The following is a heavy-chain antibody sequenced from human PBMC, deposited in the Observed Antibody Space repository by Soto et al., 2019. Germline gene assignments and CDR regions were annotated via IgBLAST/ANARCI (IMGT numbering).Heavy chain of an antibody. CDR1: GGTFSSYA. Sequence: GASVKVSCKASGGTFSSYAISWVRQAPGQGLEWMGRIIPILGIANYAQKFQGRVTITADKSTSTAYMELSSLRSEDTAVYYCARAGQPPRYCSSTSCYGDYYYYGMDVWGQGTTVTVSS. V-gene: IGHV1-69*04. D-gene: IGHD2-2*01. J-gene: IGHJ6*02. CDR2: IIPILGIA. CDR3: ARAGQPPRYCSSTSCYGDYYYYGMDV.